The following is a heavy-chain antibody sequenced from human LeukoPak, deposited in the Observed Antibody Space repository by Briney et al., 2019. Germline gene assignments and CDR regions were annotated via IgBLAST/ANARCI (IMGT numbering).Heavy chain of an antibody. D-gene: IGHD5-12*01. Sequence: GGSLRLSCAASGFTFSSYSMNWVRQAPGKGLEWVSSISSSSYIYYADSVKGRFTISRDNAKNSLYLQMNSLRAEDTAVYYCARDYSGYDYSFDYWGQGTLVTVSS. J-gene: IGHJ4*02. CDR1: GFTFSSYS. CDR2: ISSSSYI. V-gene: IGHV3-21*01. CDR3: ARDYSGYDYSFDY.